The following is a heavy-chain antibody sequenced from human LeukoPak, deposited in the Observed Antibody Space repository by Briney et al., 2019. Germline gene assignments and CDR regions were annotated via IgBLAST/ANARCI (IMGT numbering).Heavy chain of an antibody. CDR2: IYYTGAT. Sequence: PSETLSLTCAVYGGSITGYYWSWIRQTPGRGLEWVGEIYYTGATSYNPSLKSRATISTDTSKNQFSLRLSSVTAADTAVYYCARGNILTGYCFDFWGQGALVTVSS. J-gene: IGHJ4*02. CDR3: ARGNILTGYCFDF. D-gene: IGHD3-9*01. CDR1: GGSITGYY. V-gene: IGHV4-34*01.